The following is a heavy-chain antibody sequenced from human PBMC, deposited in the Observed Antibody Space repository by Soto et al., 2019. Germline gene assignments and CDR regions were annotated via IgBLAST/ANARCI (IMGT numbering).Heavy chain of an antibody. CDR1: GGTFSSYA. CDR3: AREGSSGSSPFDY. CDR2: IIPIFGTA. Sequence: QVQLVQSGAEVKKPGSSVKVSCKASGGTFSSYAISWVRQAPGQGLEWMGGIIPIFGTANYAQKFQCRVTITANESTSTPYMELSSLRSEDTAVYYCAREGSSGSSPFDYWGQGTLVTVSS. D-gene: IGHD1-26*01. J-gene: IGHJ4*02. V-gene: IGHV1-69*01.